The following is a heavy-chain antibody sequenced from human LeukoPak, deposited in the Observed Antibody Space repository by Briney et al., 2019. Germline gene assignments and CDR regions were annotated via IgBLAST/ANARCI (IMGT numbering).Heavy chain of an antibody. CDR2: INHSGST. CDR3: ARGFPAGTVAPKRGGYGMDV. J-gene: IGHJ6*02. D-gene: IGHD2/OR15-2a*01. CDR1: GGSISSSSYY. Sequence: SETLSRTCTVSGGSISSSSYYWGWIRQPPGKGLEWIGEINHSGSTNYNPSLKSRVTISVDTSKNQFSLKLSSVTAADTAVYYCARGFPAGTVAPKRGGYGMDVWGQGTTVTVSS. V-gene: IGHV4-39*07.